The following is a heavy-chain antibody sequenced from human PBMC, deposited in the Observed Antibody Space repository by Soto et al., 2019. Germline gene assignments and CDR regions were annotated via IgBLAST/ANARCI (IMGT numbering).Heavy chain of an antibody. CDR1: GFTFSSYW. CDR3: AREPGVGAPRFDY. Sequence: GESLKISCAASGFTFSSYWMSWVRQAPGKGLEWVANIKQDGSEKYYVDSVKGRFTISRDNAKNSLYLQMNSLRAEDTAVYYCAREPGVGAPRFDYWGQGTLVTVSS. J-gene: IGHJ4*02. CDR2: IKQDGSEK. D-gene: IGHD1-26*01. V-gene: IGHV3-7*05.